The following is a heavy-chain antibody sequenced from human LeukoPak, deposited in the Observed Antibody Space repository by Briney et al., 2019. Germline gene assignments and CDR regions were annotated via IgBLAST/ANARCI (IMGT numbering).Heavy chain of an antibody. CDR2: INHSGST. CDR1: GGSFSGYY. CDR3: ARGRIPLRWLFDY. Sequence: SETLSLTCAVYGGSFSGYYWSWIRQPPGKGLEWIGEINHSGSTNYNPSLKSRVTISVDTSKNQFSLKLSSVTAADTAVYYCARGRIPLRWLFDYWGQGTLLTVSA. J-gene: IGHJ4*02. V-gene: IGHV4-34*01. D-gene: IGHD4-23*01.